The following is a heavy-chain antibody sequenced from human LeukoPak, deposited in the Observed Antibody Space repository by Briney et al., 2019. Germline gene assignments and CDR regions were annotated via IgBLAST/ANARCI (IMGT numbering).Heavy chain of an antibody. J-gene: IGHJ4*02. CDR2: INGDGRDT. CDR3: ARGVSSAIDW. V-gene: IGHV3-7*01. D-gene: IGHD3-10*01. Sequence: GGSLRLSCAASDFAFSSYWMNWVRQAPGKGLEWVANINGDGRDTYYAGSVRGRFTISRDNADNSLYLQMHNLRGDDTAVYYCARGVSSAIDWWGQGTLVTVSS. CDR1: DFAFSSYW.